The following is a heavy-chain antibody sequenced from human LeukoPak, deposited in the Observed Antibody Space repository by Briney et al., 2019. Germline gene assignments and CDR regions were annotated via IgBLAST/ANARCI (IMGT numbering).Heavy chain of an antibody. V-gene: IGHV1-8*03. CDR3: ARGKGDDSSGYYLIYFDY. CDR2: MNPNSGNT. D-gene: IGHD3-22*01. CDR1: GYTFTSYD. J-gene: IGHJ4*02. Sequence: ASVKVSCKASGYTFTSYDINWVRQATGQGLEWMGWMNPNSGNTGYAQKFQGRVTITRNTSISTAYMELSSLRSEDTAVYYCARGKGDDSSGYYLIYFDYWGQGTLVTVSS.